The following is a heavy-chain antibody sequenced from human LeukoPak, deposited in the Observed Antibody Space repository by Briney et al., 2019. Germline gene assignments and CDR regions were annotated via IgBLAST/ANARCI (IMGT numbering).Heavy chain of an antibody. J-gene: IGHJ4*02. V-gene: IGHV4-61*02. CDR2: IYTSGST. D-gene: IGHD4-17*01. CDR1: GGSISSGSYY. Sequence: SETLSLTCTVYGGSISSGSYYWSWIRQPAGKGLEWIGRIYTSGSTNYNPSLKSRVTISVDTSKNQFSLKLSSVTAADTAVYYCARHQPTTVTTDYWGQGTLVTVSS. CDR3: ARHQPTTVTTDY.